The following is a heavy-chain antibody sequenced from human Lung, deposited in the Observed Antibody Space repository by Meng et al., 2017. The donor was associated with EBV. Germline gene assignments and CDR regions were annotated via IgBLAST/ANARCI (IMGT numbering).Heavy chain of an antibody. J-gene: IGHJ4*02. Sequence: QVQLVQSGSELKKPGASVTVSCKASGYTFINYAMNWVRQAPGQGLEWMGWINTNTGNPTYAQGFTRRFVFSLDPSFRTAYLQISSLKAEDTAVYYCARVAPSGYRYFDYWGQGTLVTVSS. V-gene: IGHV7-4-1*02. D-gene: IGHD3-3*01. CDR3: ARVAPSGYRYFDY. CDR1: GYTFINYA. CDR2: INTNTGNP.